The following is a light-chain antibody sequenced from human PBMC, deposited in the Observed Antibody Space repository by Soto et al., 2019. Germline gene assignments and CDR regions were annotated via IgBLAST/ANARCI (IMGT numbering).Light chain of an antibody. Sequence: EIVLTQSPGTLSLSPGERATLSCRATESVSSNYLAWYQQKPGQAPRLLIYGASSRATGIPDRFSGSGYGTDFTLTISSLEPEDFAVYYCQQRSNWPTFGQGTRLEIK. V-gene: IGKV3D-20*02. CDR1: ESVSSNY. CDR3: QQRSNWPT. J-gene: IGKJ5*01. CDR2: GAS.